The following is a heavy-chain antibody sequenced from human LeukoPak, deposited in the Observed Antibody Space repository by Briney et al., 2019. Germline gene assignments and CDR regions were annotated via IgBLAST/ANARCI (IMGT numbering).Heavy chain of an antibody. CDR2: ISAYNGNT. V-gene: IGHV1-18*01. CDR1: GYTFTSYG. Sequence: ASVKVSCKASGYTFTSYGISWVRQAPGQGLEWMGWISAYNGNTNYAQKLQGRVTMTTDASTSTAYMELRSLRSDDTAVYYCARDRERVVATMGYYWGQGTLVTVSS. J-gene: IGHJ4*02. D-gene: IGHD5-12*01. CDR3: ARDRERVVATMGYY.